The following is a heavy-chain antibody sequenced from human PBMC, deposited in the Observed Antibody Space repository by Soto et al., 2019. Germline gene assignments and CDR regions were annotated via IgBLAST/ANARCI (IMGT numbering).Heavy chain of an antibody. J-gene: IGHJ5*02. CDR2: VSSSSTYI. CDR1: GLTFSSYT. CDR3: ARDPFPTPIVVVPAT. Sequence: GSLRFSCAASGLTFSSYTMNWVRQAPGKGLEWVSSVSSSSTYIYYADSVKGRFTISRDNAKNSLYLQMNSLRAEDTAIYYCARDPFPTPIVVVPATWGQGTLVTVSS. V-gene: IGHV3-21*01. D-gene: IGHD2-2*01.